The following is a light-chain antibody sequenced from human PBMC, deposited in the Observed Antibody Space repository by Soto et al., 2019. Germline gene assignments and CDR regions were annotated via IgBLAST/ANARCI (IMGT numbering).Light chain of an antibody. V-gene: IGKV3-11*01. CDR1: QSVSTD. J-gene: IGKJ2*01. CDR2: DAS. CDR3: QHRSNWPGT. Sequence: EIVFTQSPATLSLSPGERAKLSCRASQSVSTDLVWYQHKPGQPPRLLIYDASRRASGIPARFSGSGSETDFSLTVINLEPEDFAVYYCQHRSNWPGTFGQGTKVDIK.